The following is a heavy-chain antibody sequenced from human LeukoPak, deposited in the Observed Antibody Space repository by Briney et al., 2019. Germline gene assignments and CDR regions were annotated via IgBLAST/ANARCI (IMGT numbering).Heavy chain of an antibody. D-gene: IGHD2-21*01. CDR2: IRQDGSEK. CDR1: GFIFSNFW. CDR3: ARDVDTNF. Sequence: GGSLGLSCVASGFIFSNFWMTWVRQVPGKGLEWVANIRQDGSEKYYVDSVKGRFTISRDNAKNSLYLQLSSLRGGDTAVYYCARDVDTNFWGQGTLVTVSS. V-gene: IGHV3-7*03. J-gene: IGHJ4*02.